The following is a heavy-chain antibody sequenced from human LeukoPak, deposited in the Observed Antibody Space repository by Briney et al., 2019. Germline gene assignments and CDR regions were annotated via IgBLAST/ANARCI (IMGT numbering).Heavy chain of an antibody. V-gene: IGHV5-51*01. J-gene: IGHJ4*02. CDR3: ARQRAGYDFYYFDS. Sequence: GESLKISCTGSGYSFTTNWIAWVRQMPGKGLEWMGIIYAGDSDTRYSPSFQGQVTISADKSISTAYLQWGSLKASDTAMYYCARQRAGYDFYYFDSWGQGTLVTVSS. CDR2: IYAGDSDT. CDR1: GYSFTTNW. D-gene: IGHD5-12*01.